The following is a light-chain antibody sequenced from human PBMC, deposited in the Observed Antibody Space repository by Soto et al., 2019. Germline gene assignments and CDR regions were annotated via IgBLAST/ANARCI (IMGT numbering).Light chain of an antibody. Sequence: QSALTQPASVSGSPGQSITISCTGTSSDIGGYNYVSWYQQHPGKAPKLMIYEVSNRPSGVSNRFSGSKSGNTASLTISGLQAEDEADYDCSSYTSSSTHWVFGGGTKLTFL. J-gene: IGLJ3*02. CDR1: SSDIGGYNY. CDR2: EVS. CDR3: SSYTSSSTHWV. V-gene: IGLV2-14*01.